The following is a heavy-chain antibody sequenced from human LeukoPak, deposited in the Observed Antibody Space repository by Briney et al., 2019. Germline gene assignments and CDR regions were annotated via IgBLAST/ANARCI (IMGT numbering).Heavy chain of an antibody. Sequence: ASVKVPCKASGYTFTSYDINWVRQATGQGLEWMGWMNLNSGNTGYAQKFQGRVTMTRNTSISTAYMELSSLRSEDTAVYYCARTPGYSSSLRNAFDIWGQGTMVTVSS. J-gene: IGHJ3*02. CDR2: MNLNSGNT. CDR1: GYTFTSYD. V-gene: IGHV1-8*01. D-gene: IGHD6-13*01. CDR3: ARTPGYSSSLRNAFDI.